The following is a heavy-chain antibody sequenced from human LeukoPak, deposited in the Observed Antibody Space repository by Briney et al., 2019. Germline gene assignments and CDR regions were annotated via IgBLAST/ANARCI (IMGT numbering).Heavy chain of an antibody. J-gene: IGHJ6*03. CDR2: IYYSGST. Sequence: SETLSLTCTVSGGSISSGGYYWSWIRQHPGKGLGWIGYIYYSGSTYYNPSLKSRVTISVDTSKNQFSLKLSSVTAADTAVYYCARGLYCSSTSCYNYYYYYMDVWGKGTTVTVSS. V-gene: IGHV4-31*03. CDR1: GGSISSGGYY. CDR3: ARGLYCSSTSCYNYYYYYMDV. D-gene: IGHD2-2*02.